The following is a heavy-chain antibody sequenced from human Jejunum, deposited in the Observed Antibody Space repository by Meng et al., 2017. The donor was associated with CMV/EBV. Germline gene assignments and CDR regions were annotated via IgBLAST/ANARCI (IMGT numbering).Heavy chain of an antibody. D-gene: IGHD4-23*01. J-gene: IGHJ4*01. Sequence: CSITNGGYHWRWIRPPPGGGLEWDRYIYYTGSNYFNPSLESRVVISVDQAKNQFFLRINSVTAADTAIYYCAAVLVTRYFFDYWSQGTLVTVSS. CDR3: AAVLVTRYFFDY. CDR2: IYYTGSN. CDR1: CSITNGGYH. V-gene: IGHV4-30-4*01.